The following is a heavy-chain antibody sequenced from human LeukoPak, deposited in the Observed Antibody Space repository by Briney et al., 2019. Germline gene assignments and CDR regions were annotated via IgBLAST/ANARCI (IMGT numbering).Heavy chain of an antibody. V-gene: IGHV3-64*01. Sequence: GGSLRLSCAASGFTFSTYAMHWVRQAPGKGLEYVSAISSNGGSTYYANSVKGRFTISRDNSKNTLYLQMGSLRAEDMAVYYCARESRDYYGMDVWGQGTTVTVSS. CDR1: GFTFSTYA. CDR2: ISSNGGST. CDR3: ARESRDYYGMDV. J-gene: IGHJ6*02.